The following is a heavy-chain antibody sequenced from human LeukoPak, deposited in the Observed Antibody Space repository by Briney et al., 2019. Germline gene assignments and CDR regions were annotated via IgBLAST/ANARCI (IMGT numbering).Heavy chain of an antibody. CDR2: FDPEDGET. J-gene: IGHJ4*02. Sequence: ASVKVSCKVSGYTLTELSMHWVRQAPGKGLEWMGGFDPEDGETIYAQKFQGRVTMTEDTSTDTAYMELSSLRSEDTAVYYCARDREYSSSWSYYFDYWGQGTLVTVSS. D-gene: IGHD6-13*01. CDR1: GYTLTELS. CDR3: ARDREYSSSWSYYFDY. V-gene: IGHV1-24*01.